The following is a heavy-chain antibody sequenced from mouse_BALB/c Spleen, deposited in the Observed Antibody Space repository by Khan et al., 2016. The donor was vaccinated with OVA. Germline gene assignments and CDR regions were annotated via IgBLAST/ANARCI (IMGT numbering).Heavy chain of an antibody. CDR1: GFIFSSYS. D-gene: IGHD4-1*01. J-gene: IGHJ3*01. V-gene: IGHV5-6*01. CDR3: ASHLTGSFAY. Sequence: EVELVESGGDLVKPGGSLKLSCAASGFIFSSYSMSWVRQTPDKRLDWVATLSSGGDYPYYPDNVKGRFNISRDNAKNTLYRQMNSLKSEDTAMYYCASHLTGSFAYWGQGTLVTVSA. CDR2: LSSGGDYP.